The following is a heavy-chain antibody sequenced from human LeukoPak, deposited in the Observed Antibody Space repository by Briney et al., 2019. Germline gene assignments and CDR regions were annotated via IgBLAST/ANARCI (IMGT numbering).Heavy chain of an antibody. V-gene: IGHV3-43*02. J-gene: IGHJ3*02. Sequence: GGSLRLSCAASGFTFDNYPLHWVRQAPGKGLEWVSVISGDGDKTYYADSVRGRFTISRDNTKNSLFPQMNSLTTEDTAFYYCVKDIDTVGTNAFDIWGQGTMVTVSS. CDR3: VKDIDTVGTNAFDI. D-gene: IGHD2-8*02. CDR2: ISGDGDKT. CDR1: GFTFDNYP.